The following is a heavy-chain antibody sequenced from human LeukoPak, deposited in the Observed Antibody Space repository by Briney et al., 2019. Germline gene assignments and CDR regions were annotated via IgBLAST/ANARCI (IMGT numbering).Heavy chain of an antibody. Sequence: SVKVSCKASGGSFNAYAISWVRQAPGQGLEWMGGIIPIFGTSNYAQKFQGRVTITTDESTSTAYMELSSLRSEDTAVYYCARTRTKGGFYYYYMDVWGKGTTVTVSS. CDR1: GGSFNAYA. D-gene: IGHD1-26*01. V-gene: IGHV1-69*05. CDR2: IIPIFGTS. J-gene: IGHJ6*03. CDR3: ARTRTKGGFYYYYMDV.